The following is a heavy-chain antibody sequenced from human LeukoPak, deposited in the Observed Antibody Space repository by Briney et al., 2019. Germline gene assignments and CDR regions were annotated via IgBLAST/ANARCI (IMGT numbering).Heavy chain of an antibody. D-gene: IGHD6-6*01. J-gene: IGHJ4*02. V-gene: IGHV3-7*01. CDR3: ARDGSSSLSSSAPTPTDFDY. Sequence: TGGSLRLSCAASGFIFSTYWMSWVRQAPGKGLEWVANIKQDGSQKQYVDSVKGRFTISRDDAKNSLYLQMNSLRAEDTAVYYCARDGSSSLSSSAPTPTDFDYWGQGTLVTVSS. CDR2: IKQDGSQK. CDR1: GFIFSTYW.